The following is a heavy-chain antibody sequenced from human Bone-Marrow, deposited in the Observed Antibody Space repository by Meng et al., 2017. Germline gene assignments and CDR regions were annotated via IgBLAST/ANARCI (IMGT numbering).Heavy chain of an antibody. V-gene: IGHV3-21*01. CDR1: GSTFSSYS. CDR2: ISSSSSYI. Sequence: EVRLVGSGGVLVKPGGSLRLSCAAFGSTFSSYSMNWTRQAQGKGLGWVSSISSSSSYIYYADSVKGRFTISRDNAKNSLYMQMNSLRAEDTAVYYCARGPTGAFDIWGQGTMVTVSS. CDR3: ARGPTGAFDI. D-gene: IGHD1-14*01. J-gene: IGHJ3*02.